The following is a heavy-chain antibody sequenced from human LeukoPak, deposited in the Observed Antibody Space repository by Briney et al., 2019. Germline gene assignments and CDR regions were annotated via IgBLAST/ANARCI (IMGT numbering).Heavy chain of an antibody. CDR1: GFISRDYP. CDR2: ISAGGGGI. D-gene: IGHD1-26*01. CDR3: AKESNGRRLDFDY. V-gene: IGHV3-23*01. J-gene: IGHJ4*02. Sequence: PGGSLRLSCAASGFISRDYPMSWVRQTPGKGLEWVSSISAGGGGIYYADSVKGRFTVSRDDSKNTLYLQMNSLRVEDTALYYCAKESNGRRLDFDYWGQGTLATASS.